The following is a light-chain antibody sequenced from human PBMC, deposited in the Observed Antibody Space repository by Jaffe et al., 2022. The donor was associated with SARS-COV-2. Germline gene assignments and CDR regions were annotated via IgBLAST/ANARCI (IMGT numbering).Light chain of an antibody. CDR1: QSVNSW. Sequence: DIQMTQSPSTLSASVGDRVIITCRASQSVNSWLAWYQQKPGKAPKLLIYKASSLEIGVPSRFSGSGSGTEFTLTISSLQPDDFATYYCQQYNSYSLFTFGPGTKVDIK. CDR3: QQYNSYSLFT. V-gene: IGKV1-5*03. J-gene: IGKJ3*01. CDR2: KAS.